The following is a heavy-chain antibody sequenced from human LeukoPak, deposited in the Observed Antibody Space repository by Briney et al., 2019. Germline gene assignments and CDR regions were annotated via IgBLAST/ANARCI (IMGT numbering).Heavy chain of an antibody. CDR1: GYSFPSYW. J-gene: IGHJ4*02. Sequence: GESLKISCKSSGYSFPSYWIGWVRQMPGKGLEWMGIIYPGDSDTRYSPSFQGQVTISVDKSISTAYLQWSSPKASDTAMYYCAYSSGYYVGMFDFWGRGTLVSVSS. D-gene: IGHD6-19*01. V-gene: IGHV5-51*01. CDR3: AYSSGYYVGMFDF. CDR2: IYPGDSDT.